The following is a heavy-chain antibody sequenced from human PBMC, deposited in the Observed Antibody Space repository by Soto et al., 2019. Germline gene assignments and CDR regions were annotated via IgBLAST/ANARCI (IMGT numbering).Heavy chain of an antibody. V-gene: IGHV1-69*13. J-gene: IGHJ4*02. CDR2: IIPIFGTA. CDR3: ATAAEVATTDYYFDY. D-gene: IGHD5-12*01. CDR1: GGTFSSYA. Sequence: ASVKFSCKASGGTFSSYAISWVRQAPGQGLEWMGGIIPIFGTANYAQKFQGRVTITADESTSTAYMELSSLRSEDTAVYYCATAAEVATTDYYFDYWGQGTLVTVSS.